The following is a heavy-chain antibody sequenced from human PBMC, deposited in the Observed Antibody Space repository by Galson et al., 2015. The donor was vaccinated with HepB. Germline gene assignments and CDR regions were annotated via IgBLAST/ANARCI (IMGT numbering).Heavy chain of an antibody. CDR2: IIPIFGTA. J-gene: IGHJ6*02. CDR1: GGTFSSYA. Sequence: SVKVSCKASGGTFSSYAISWVRQAPGQGLEWMGGIIPIFGTANYAQKFQGRVTITADESTSTAYMELSSLRSEDTAVYYCARDRGFCSSTSCYPSYYYYGMDVWGQGTTVTVSS. D-gene: IGHD2-2*01. V-gene: IGHV1-69*13. CDR3: ARDRGFCSSTSCYPSYYYYGMDV.